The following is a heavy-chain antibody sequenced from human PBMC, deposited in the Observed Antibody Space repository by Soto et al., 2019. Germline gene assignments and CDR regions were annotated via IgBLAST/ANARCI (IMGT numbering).Heavy chain of an antibody. Sequence: EVQLVESGGGLVKPGGSLRLSCAASGFTFSSYSMNWVRQAPGKGLEWVSSISSSSSYIYYANSVKGRFTISRDNANHSLYLQMNSLSAEDTAVYYCARDFPLGYCSSTSCYFLDYWGQGTLVTVSS. V-gene: IGHV3-21*01. J-gene: IGHJ4*02. CDR2: ISSSSSYI. CDR3: ARDFPLGYCSSTSCYFLDY. CDR1: GFTFSSYS. D-gene: IGHD2-2*01.